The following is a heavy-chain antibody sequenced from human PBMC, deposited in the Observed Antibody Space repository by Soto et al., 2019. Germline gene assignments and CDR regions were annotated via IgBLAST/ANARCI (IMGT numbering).Heavy chain of an antibody. CDR1: GGSISSSSYY. V-gene: IGHV4-39*01. D-gene: IGHD3-9*01. Sequence: PSETLSLTCTVSGGSISSSSYYWGWHRQPPGKGLEWIGSIYYSGSTYYNPSLKSRVTIPVDTSKNQFSLKLSSVTAPDTAVYYCATHPPRYFDWLNYYYYYGMDVWGQGTTVTVSS. CDR3: ATHPPRYFDWLNYYYYYGMDV. J-gene: IGHJ6*02. CDR2: IYYSGST.